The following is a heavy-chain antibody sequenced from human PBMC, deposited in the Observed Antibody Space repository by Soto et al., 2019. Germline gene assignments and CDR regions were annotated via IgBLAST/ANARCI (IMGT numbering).Heavy chain of an antibody. CDR2: ISGSGGST. J-gene: IGHJ4*02. CDR1: GFTFSSYA. V-gene: IGHV3-23*01. Sequence: GGSLRLSCAASGFTFSSYAMSWVRQAPGKGLEWVSAISGSGGSTYYADSVKGRFTISRDNSKNTLYLQMNSLRAEDTAVYYCAQDPRIVVVTIHDYWGQGTLVTVSS. D-gene: IGHD3-22*01. CDR3: AQDPRIVVVTIHDY.